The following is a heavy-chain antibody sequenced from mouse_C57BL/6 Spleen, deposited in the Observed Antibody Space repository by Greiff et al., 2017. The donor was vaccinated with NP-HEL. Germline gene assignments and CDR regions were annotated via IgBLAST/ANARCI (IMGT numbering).Heavy chain of an antibody. CDR3: ARLDDYVRAWFAY. J-gene: IGHJ3*01. V-gene: IGHV1-82*01. Sequence: QVQLQQPGPELVKPGASVKISCKASGYAFSSSWMNWVKQRPGKGLEWIGRIYPGDGDTNYNGKFKGKATLTADKSSSTAYMQLSSLTSEDSAVYFCARLDDYVRAWFAYWGQGTLVTVSA. CDR2: IYPGDGDT. D-gene: IGHD2-4*01. CDR1: GYAFSSSW.